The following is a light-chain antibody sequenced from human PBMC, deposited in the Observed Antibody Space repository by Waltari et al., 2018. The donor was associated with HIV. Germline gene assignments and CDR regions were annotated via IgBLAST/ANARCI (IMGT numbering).Light chain of an antibody. Sequence: QSFLTQPPSASGTPGQTVTISCSGSSSNIEKDNVYWYQQLPGTTPKLLIYKNFLRPSGVPDRFAASKSGTSASLTISGLRSADEADYYCVGWDSSLSAYVFGAGTKVAVL. CDR3: VGWDSSLSAYV. CDR2: KNF. J-gene: IGLJ1*01. V-gene: IGLV1-47*01. CDR1: SSNIEKDN.